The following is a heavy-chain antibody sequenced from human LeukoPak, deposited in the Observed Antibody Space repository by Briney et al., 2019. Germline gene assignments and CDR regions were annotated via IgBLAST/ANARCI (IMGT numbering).Heavy chain of an antibody. CDR2: IYYSGST. CDR1: GGSISSSSYY. V-gene: IGHV4-39*01. CDR3: AGHWGGGMGSFDY. J-gene: IGHJ4*02. Sequence: SETLSLTCTVSGGSISSSSYYWGWIRQPPGKGLEWIGSIYYSGSTYYNPSLKSRVTISVDTSKNQFSLNLSSVTAADTAVYYCAGHWGGGMGSFDYWGQGTLVTVSS. D-gene: IGHD3-16*01.